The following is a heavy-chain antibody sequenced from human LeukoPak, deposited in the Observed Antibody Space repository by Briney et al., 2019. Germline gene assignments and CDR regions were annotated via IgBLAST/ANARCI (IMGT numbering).Heavy chain of an antibody. D-gene: IGHD3-10*01. Sequence: GRSLRLSCTASGFSFTSYSMHWVRQAPGKGLEWLAVISNDAYTQYYSDSVKGRFTISRDNSKNTLYLDMNSLRHEDTAVYYCAGDSFPTRYYYGMDVWGQGTTVTVSS. V-gene: IGHV3-30*04. CDR1: GFSFTSYS. J-gene: IGHJ6*02. CDR3: AGDSFPTRYYYGMDV. CDR2: ISNDAYTQ.